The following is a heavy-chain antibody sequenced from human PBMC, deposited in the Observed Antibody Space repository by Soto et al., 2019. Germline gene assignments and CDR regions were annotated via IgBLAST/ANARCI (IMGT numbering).Heavy chain of an antibody. D-gene: IGHD3-10*01. J-gene: IGHJ4*02. V-gene: IGHV1-3*01. CDR3: ARSPYGSGSYFAIDY. CDR2: INAGNGNT. Sequence: ASVKVSCKASGYTFTSYAMHWARQAPGQRLEWMGWINAGNGNTKYSQKFQGRVTITRDTSASTAYMELSSLRSEDTAVYYCARSPYGSGSYFAIDYWDQGPRVTVSS. CDR1: GYTFTSYA.